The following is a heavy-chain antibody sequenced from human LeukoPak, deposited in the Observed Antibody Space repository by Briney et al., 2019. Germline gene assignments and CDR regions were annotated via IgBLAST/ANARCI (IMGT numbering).Heavy chain of an antibody. CDR3: ASPMVRGVRTPPST. V-gene: IGHV3-23*01. D-gene: IGHD3-10*01. J-gene: IGHJ5*02. CDR2: ITGSGGTT. CDR1: GFTFNSYA. Sequence: GGSLRLSCAASGFTFNSYAMSWVRQAPGKGLGWVSGITGSGGTTYYADSVKGRFTISRDNSKNTLYLQMNSLRAEDTAVYYCASPMVRGVRTPPSTWGQGTLVTVSS.